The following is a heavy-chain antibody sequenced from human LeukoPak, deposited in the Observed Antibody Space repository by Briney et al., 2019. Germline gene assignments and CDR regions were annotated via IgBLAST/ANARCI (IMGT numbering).Heavy chain of an antibody. V-gene: IGHV3-64*01. CDR1: GGTFSSYA. D-gene: IGHD2-2*01. J-gene: IGHJ4*02. CDR3: ARGVVPYYFDY. Sequence: SCKASGGTFSSYAISWVRQAPGKGLEYVSAISSNGGSTYYANSVKGRFTISRDNSKNTLYLQMGSLRAEDMAVYYCARGVVPYYFDYWGQGTLVTVSS. CDR2: ISSNGGST.